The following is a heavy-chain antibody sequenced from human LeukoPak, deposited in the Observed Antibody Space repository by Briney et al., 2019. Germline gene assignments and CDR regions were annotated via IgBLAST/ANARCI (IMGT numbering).Heavy chain of an antibody. J-gene: IGHJ5*02. Sequence: PGESLKISCKGSGYSFTSYWIGWVRQMPGKGLEWMGIIYPGDSDTRYSPSFQGQVTISADKSISTAYLQWSSLKASDTAMYYCARQELDCSSTSCWGDWFDPWGQGTLVTVSS. D-gene: IGHD2-2*01. CDR2: IYPGDSDT. V-gene: IGHV5-51*01. CDR3: ARQELDCSSTSCWGDWFDP. CDR1: GYSFTSYW.